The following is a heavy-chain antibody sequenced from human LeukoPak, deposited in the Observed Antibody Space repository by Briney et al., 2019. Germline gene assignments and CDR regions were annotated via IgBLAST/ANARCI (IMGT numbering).Heavy chain of an antibody. J-gene: IGHJ5*02. CDR1: GFTFRDYY. CDR2: IRSTGSST. Sequence: GGSLRLSCTASGFTFRDYYVTWIRQAPGKGLEWVSYIRSTGSSTAYADSVKGRFTISRDNAKNSLYLQMNSLRAEDTAVYYCARQVRGIGWFDPWGQGTLVTVSS. CDR3: ARQVRGIGWFDP. V-gene: IGHV3-11*04. D-gene: IGHD2/OR15-2a*01.